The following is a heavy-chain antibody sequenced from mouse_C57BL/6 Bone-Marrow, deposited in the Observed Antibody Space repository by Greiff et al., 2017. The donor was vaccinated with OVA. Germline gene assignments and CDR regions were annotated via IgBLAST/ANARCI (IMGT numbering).Heavy chain of an antibody. D-gene: IGHD1-1*01. Sequence: VQLQQSGTVLARPGASVKMSCKTSGYTFTSYWMHWVKQRPGQGLEWIGAIYPGNSDTSYNQKFKGKAKLTAVTSASTAYMELSSLTNADSSVYYCTSFYYYGSSPFGCWGQGTTLTVSS. V-gene: IGHV1-5*01. CDR1: GYTFTSYW. J-gene: IGHJ2*01. CDR2: IYPGNSDT. CDR3: TSFYYYGSSPFGC.